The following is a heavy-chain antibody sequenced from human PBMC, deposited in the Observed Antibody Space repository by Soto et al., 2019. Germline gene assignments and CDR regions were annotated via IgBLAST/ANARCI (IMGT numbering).Heavy chain of an antibody. J-gene: IGHJ4*02. V-gene: IGHV4-30-2*01. CDR2: IYHSGST. Sequence: QLQLRESGSGLVKPSQTLSLTCAVSGGSISSGGYSWSWIRQPPGKGLEWIGYIYHSGSTYYNPSLKSRGTISVDRSKNQFSLKLSSVTAADTAVYYCAAGAIFGVVPLDYWGQGTLVTVSS. CDR1: GGSISSGGYS. CDR3: AAGAIFGVVPLDY. D-gene: IGHD3-3*01.